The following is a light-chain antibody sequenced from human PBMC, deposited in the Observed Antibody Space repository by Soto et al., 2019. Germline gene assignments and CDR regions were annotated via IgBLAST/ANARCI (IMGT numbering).Light chain of an antibody. CDR1: QSISKH. J-gene: IGKJ1*01. CDR2: AAS. V-gene: IGKV1-39*01. Sequence: DIQMTQSPSSLSASVEDRVIITCRASQSISKHLNWYQQKPGKAPKLLIFAASSLQSGVPSRFSGSGSGTDFTLIISSLQSEDFAVFYCQQYNEWPRTFGQGTKVDIK. CDR3: QQYNEWPRT.